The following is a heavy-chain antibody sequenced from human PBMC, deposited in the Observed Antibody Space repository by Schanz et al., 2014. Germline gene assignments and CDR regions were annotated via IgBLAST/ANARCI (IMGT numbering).Heavy chain of an antibody. D-gene: IGHD1-26*01. Sequence: QVQLVESGGGVVQPGRSLRLSCAASGFTFSSYAMHWVRQAPGKGLEWVAVISYDGSNKYYADSVKGRFTISRDNSKHTLYLHMNSLRDADTAVYYCARDPSGSYGWFDPWGQGTLVTVSS. V-gene: IGHV3-30*04. CDR2: ISYDGSNK. CDR3: ARDPSGSYGWFDP. CDR1: GFTFSSYA. J-gene: IGHJ5*02.